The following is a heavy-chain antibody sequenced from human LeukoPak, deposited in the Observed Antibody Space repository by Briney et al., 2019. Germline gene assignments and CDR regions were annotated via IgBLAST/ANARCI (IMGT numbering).Heavy chain of an antibody. CDR3: ARTDSSSWYAPFDY. CDR2: ISFDTNNK. CDR1: GFTFRAYA. V-gene: IGHV3-30*04. D-gene: IGHD6-13*01. J-gene: IGHJ4*02. Sequence: GGSLRLSCAASGFTFRAYAMHWVRQPPGKGLEWVAVISFDTNNKNYADSVKGRFTVSRDNSKNTLYLQMNSLRTEDTAVYYCARTDSSSWYAPFDYWGQGTLVTVSS.